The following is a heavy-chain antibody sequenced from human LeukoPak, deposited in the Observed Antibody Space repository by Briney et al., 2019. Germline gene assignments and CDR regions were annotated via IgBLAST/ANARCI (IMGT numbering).Heavy chain of an antibody. CDR2: IYYSGST. Sequence: KPSETLSLTCTVSGGSISSSPYYWGWIRQPPGKGLEWIGSIYYSGSTYYNPSLKSRVTISVDTSKNQFSLKLSSVTAADTAVYYCARPHGEPSSWFDPWGQGTLVTVSS. CDR3: ARPHGEPSSWFDP. CDR1: GGSISSSPYY. J-gene: IGHJ5*02. V-gene: IGHV4-39*01. D-gene: IGHD3-10*01.